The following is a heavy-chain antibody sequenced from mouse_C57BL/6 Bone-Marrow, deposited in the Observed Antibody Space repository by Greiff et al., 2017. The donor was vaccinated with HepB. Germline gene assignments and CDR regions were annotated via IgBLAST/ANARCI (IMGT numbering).Heavy chain of an antibody. D-gene: IGHD4-1*01. CDR2: IYPRSGNT. J-gene: IGHJ3*01. CDR3: ARRRLTGSDNAY. V-gene: IGHV1-81*01. CDR1: GYTFTSYG. Sequence: QVHVKQSGAELARPGASVKLSCKASGYTFTSYGISWVKQRTGQGLEWIGEIYPRSGNTYYNEKFKGKATLTADKSSSTAYMELRSLTSEDSAVYFCARRRLTGSDNAYWGQGTLVTVSA.